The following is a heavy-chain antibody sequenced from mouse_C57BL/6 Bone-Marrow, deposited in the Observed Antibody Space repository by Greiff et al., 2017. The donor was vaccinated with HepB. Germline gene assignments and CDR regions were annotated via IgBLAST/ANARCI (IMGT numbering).Heavy chain of an antibody. Sequence: VQLQQSGAELVKPGASVKISCKASGYAFSSYWMNWVKQRPGKGLEWIGQIYPGDGDTNYNGKFKGKATLTADKSSSTAYMQLSSLTSEDSAVYFCAREGTYGNYPFDYWGQGTTLTVSS. CDR3: AREGTYGNYPFDY. CDR1: GYAFSSYW. CDR2: IYPGDGDT. D-gene: IGHD2-1*01. J-gene: IGHJ2*01. V-gene: IGHV1-80*01.